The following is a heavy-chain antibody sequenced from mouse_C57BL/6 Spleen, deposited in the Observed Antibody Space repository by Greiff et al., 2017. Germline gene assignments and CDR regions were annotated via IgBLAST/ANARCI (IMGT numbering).Heavy chain of an antibody. D-gene: IGHD1-1*01. CDR1: GFTFSSYA. CDR3: TRDLDYSYGSNWYFDV. CDR2: ISSGCDYI. Sequence: EVKLMESGEGLVKPGGSLKLSCAASGFTFSSYAMSWVRQTPEKRLEWVAYISSGCDYIYYADTVKGRFPNSRDNARNTLYLQMRSLKSEDTAMYYCTRDLDYSYGSNWYFDVWGTGTTVTVSS. V-gene: IGHV5-9-1*02. J-gene: IGHJ1*03.